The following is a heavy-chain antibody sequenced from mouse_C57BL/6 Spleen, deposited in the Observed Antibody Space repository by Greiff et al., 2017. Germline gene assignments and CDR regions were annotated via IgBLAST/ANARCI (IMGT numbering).Heavy chain of an antibody. CDR2: IDPSDSYT. V-gene: IGHV1-69*01. CDR1: GYTFTSYW. CDR3: ARSYDYGGAWFAD. J-gene: IGHJ3*01. D-gene: IGHD2-4*01. Sequence: QVQLQQPGAELVMPGASVKLSCKASGYTFTSYWMHWVKQRPGPGLEWIGEIDPSDSYTNYNQKFKGKSTLTVDKSSSTAYMQLSSLTSEDSAVYYCARSYDYGGAWFADWGKGTLVTVSA.